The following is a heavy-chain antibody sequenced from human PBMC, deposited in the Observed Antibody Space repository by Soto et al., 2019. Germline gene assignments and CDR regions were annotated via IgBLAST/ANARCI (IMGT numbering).Heavy chain of an antibody. Sequence: NPSETLSLTCTVSGGSISSSSYYWGWIRQPPGKGLEWIGSIYYSGSTYYNPSLKSRVTISVDTSKNQFSLKLSSVTAADTAVYYCARHVRDKGWPRGPLYYFDYWGQGTLVTVSS. V-gene: IGHV4-39*01. CDR1: GGSISSSSYY. D-gene: IGHD2-15*01. J-gene: IGHJ4*02. CDR2: IYYSGST. CDR3: ARHVRDKGWPRGPLYYFDY.